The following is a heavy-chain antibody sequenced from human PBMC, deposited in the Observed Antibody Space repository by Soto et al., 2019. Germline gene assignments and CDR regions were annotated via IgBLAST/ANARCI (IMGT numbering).Heavy chain of an antibody. CDR3: AKDRGSSGWG. CDR1: GFTFSSYA. V-gene: IGHV3-30*04. Sequence: PVGSLRLSCAASGFTFSSYAMHWVRQAPGKGLEWVAVISYDGSNKYYTESVKGRFTISRDNSKNTLYLQMNSLRAEDTAVYYCAKDRGSSGWGWGQGTLVTVSS. J-gene: IGHJ4*02. CDR2: ISYDGSNK. D-gene: IGHD6-19*01.